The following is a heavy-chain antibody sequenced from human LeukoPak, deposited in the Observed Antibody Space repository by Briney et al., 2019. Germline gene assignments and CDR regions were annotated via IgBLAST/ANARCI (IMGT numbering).Heavy chain of an antibody. D-gene: IGHD2-15*01. CDR2: IYPSDSDT. Sequence: GESLKISCKGSGYSFTSYWIGWVRQMPGKGLEWMGIIYPSDSDTRYSPSFQGQVTISADKSISTAYLQWSSLKASDTAMYYCARELVAAATPDYGMDVWGQGTTVTVSS. CDR3: ARELVAAATPDYGMDV. J-gene: IGHJ6*02. V-gene: IGHV5-51*01. CDR1: GYSFTSYW.